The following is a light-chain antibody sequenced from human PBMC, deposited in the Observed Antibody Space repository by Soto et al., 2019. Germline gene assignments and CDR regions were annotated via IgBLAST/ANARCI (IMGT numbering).Light chain of an antibody. CDR2: GAS. CDR1: QSVSSSY. CDR3: QQYGSSPRFT. Sequence: EIVLTQSPGTLSLSPGERATLSCRASQSVSSSYLAWYQQKPGQAPRLLIYGASSRATGIPDRFSGSGSGTDFTRTISRLEPEDFALYYCQQYGSSPRFTFGPGTKVDIK. V-gene: IGKV3-20*01. J-gene: IGKJ3*01.